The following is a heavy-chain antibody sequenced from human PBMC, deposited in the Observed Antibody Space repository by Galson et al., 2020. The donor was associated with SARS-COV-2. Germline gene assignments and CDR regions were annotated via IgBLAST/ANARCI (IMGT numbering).Heavy chain of an antibody. Sequence: WIGTIYYSGSTHYSPSLRSRVTISVDTSRNQFSLRLTSVTAADTAFYYCARTDFWTGSYYFHHWGQGTLATVSS. V-gene: IGHV4-39*07. CDR3: ARTDFWTGSYYFHH. D-gene: IGHD3-3*01. J-gene: IGHJ4*02. CDR2: IYYSGST.